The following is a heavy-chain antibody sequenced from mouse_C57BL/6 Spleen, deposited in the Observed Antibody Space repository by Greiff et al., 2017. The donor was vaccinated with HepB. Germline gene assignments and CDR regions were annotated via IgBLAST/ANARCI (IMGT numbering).Heavy chain of an antibody. D-gene: IGHD2-4*01. V-gene: IGHV5-17*01. CDR1: GFTFSDYG. CDR3: ARDIYYDYDDAMDY. J-gene: IGHJ4*01. Sequence: EVKLVESGGGLVKPGGSLKLSCAASGFTFSDYGMHWVRQAPEKGLEWVAYISSGSSTIYYADTVKGRFTISRDNAKNTLFLQMTSLRSEDTAMYYCARDIYYDYDDAMDYWGQGTSVTVSS. CDR2: ISSGSSTI.